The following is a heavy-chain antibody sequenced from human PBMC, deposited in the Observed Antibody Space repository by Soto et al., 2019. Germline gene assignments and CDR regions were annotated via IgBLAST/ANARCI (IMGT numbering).Heavy chain of an antibody. V-gene: IGHV3-15*01. D-gene: IGHD3-10*01. CDR3: TTFSPRITMVRGSRTAAPRYSYMDV. Sequence: PGGSLRLSCAASGFTFSNAWMSWVRQAPGKGLEWVGRIKSKTDGGTTDYAAPVKGRFTISRDDSKNTLYLQMNSLKTEDTAVYYCTTFSPRITMVRGSRTAAPRYSYMDVWGKGTTVTVSS. CDR2: IKSKTDGGTT. CDR1: GFTFSNAW. J-gene: IGHJ6*03.